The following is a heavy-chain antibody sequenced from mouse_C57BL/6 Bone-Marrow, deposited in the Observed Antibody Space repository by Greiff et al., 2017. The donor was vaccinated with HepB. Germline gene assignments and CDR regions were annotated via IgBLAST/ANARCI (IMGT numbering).Heavy chain of an antibody. CDR3: ARWGEGYAMDY. CDR1: GYTFTSYW. CDR2: IHPNSGST. V-gene: IGHV1-64*01. J-gene: IGHJ4*01. Sequence: QVQLKQPGAELVKPGASVKLSCKASGYTFTSYWMHWVKQRPGQGLEWIGMIHPNSGSTNYNEKFKSKATLTVDKSSSTAYMQLSSLTSEDSAVYYCARWGEGYAMDYWGQGTSVTVSS.